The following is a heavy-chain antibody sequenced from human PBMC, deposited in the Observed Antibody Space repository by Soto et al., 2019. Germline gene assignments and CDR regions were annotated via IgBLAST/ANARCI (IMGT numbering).Heavy chain of an antibody. CDR3: AKGSPIAVANYYYYGMDV. D-gene: IGHD6-19*01. Sequence: EVQLLESGGGLVQPGGSLRLSCAASGFTFGSYALSWVRRAPGKGLGWVSAISGGGGSTYNADSGKGRFTISRDNSKNTLYLQMNSLRAEDTAVYYCAKGSPIAVANYYYYGMDVWGQGTTVTVSS. V-gene: IGHV3-23*01. CDR1: GFTFGSYA. J-gene: IGHJ6*02. CDR2: ISGGGGST.